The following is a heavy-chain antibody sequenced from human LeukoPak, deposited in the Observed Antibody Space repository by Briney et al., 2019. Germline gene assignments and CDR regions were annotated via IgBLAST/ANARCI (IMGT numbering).Heavy chain of an antibody. J-gene: IGHJ4*02. CDR3: ARDLLAAHPVDY. D-gene: IGHD6-6*01. CDR2: ISYDGSNK. V-gene: IGHV3-30-3*01. Sequence: GGSLRLSCAASGFTFSSYAMHWVRQAPGKGLEWVAVISYDGSNKYYADSVKGRFTISRDNSKNTLYLQMNSLRAEDTAVYYCARDLLAAHPVDYWGQGTLVTVSS. CDR1: GFTFSSYA.